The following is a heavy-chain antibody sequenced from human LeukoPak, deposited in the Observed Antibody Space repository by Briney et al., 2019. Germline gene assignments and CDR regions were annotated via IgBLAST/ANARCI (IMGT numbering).Heavy chain of an antibody. CDR2: INHSGGA. D-gene: IGHD3-3*01. CDR1: GGSFIGYY. V-gene: IGHV4-34*01. CDR3: ARVPLRFLEPFDY. J-gene: IGHJ4*02. Sequence: SETLSLTCAVYGGSFIGYYWSWIRQPPGKGLEWVGEINHSGGANSNPSLKSRVTISADTSKSQISLKLGSVTAADTAVYYCARVPLRFLEPFDYWGQGNLVTVSS.